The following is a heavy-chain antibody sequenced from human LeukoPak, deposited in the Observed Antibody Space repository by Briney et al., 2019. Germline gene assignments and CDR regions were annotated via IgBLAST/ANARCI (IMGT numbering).Heavy chain of an antibody. CDR3: ARARNYYDSSDYYYEGDAFDI. J-gene: IGHJ3*02. CDR1: GGSITSSNW. Sequence: SETLSLTCAVSGGSITSSNWWTWVRQPPGKGLEWIGEIYYSGSTNYNPSLKSRVTISMDKSKNHFSLELTSVTAADTAVYYCARARNYYDSSDYYYEGDAFDIWGQGTMVTVSS. V-gene: IGHV4-4*02. CDR2: IYYSGST. D-gene: IGHD3-22*01.